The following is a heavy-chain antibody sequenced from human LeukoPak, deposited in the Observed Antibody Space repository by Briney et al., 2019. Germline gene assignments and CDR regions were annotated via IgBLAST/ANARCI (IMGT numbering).Heavy chain of an antibody. J-gene: IGHJ4*02. V-gene: IGHV3-7*01. Sequence: PGGSLRLSCAASGFTFSSYWMSWVRQAPGKGLEWVANIKQVGSEKYYVDSVKGRFTISRDNAKNSLYLQMNSLRAEDTAVYYCARDRDSSSWNRLPLNYWGQGTLVTVSS. CDR1: GFTFSSYW. CDR2: IKQVGSEK. CDR3: ARDRDSSSWNRLPLNY. D-gene: IGHD6-13*01.